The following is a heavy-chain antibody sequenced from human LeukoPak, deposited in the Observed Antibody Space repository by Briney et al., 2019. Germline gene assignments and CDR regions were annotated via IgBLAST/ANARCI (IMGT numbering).Heavy chain of an antibody. Sequence: GGSLRLSCAASGFTFDDYAMHWVRQAPGKGLEWVSGISWNSGSIGYADSVKGRFTISRDNAKNSLYLQMNSLRAEDTALYYCAKDMYVGTIARGVFIGGFDYWGQGTLATVSS. D-gene: IGHD3-10*01. V-gene: IGHV3-9*01. CDR1: GFTFDDYA. CDR3: AKDMYVGTIARGVFIGGFDY. CDR2: ISWNSGSI. J-gene: IGHJ4*02.